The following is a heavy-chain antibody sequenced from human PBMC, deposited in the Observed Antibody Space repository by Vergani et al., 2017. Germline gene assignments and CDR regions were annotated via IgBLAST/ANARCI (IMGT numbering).Heavy chain of an antibody. Sequence: QVQLVESGGGVVQPGRSLRLSCAASGFTFSSYGMHWVRQAPGKGLEWVAVIWYDGSNKYYADSVKGRFTISRDNAKNSLYLQMNSLRAEDTAVYYCAKAVTTVTRPFDYWGQGTLVTVSS. V-gene: IGHV3-33*03. CDR2: IWYDGSNK. CDR1: GFTFSSYG. D-gene: IGHD4-17*01. J-gene: IGHJ4*02. CDR3: AKAVTTVTRPFDY.